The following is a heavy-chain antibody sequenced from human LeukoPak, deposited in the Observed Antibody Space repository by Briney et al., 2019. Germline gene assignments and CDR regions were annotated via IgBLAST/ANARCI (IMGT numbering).Heavy chain of an antibody. Sequence: GGSLRLSCAAFSGFAMSWVRRAPGKGLEWVSAINGRGDDTYYPDSVKGRFTISRDNSNNTLYLQMNSLRAEDTAVYYCAKGHRSSSSFFDSWGQGILVTVSS. CDR2: INGRGDDT. D-gene: IGHD6-19*01. J-gene: IGHJ4*02. CDR3: AKGHRSSSSFFDS. V-gene: IGHV3-23*01. CDR1: SGFA.